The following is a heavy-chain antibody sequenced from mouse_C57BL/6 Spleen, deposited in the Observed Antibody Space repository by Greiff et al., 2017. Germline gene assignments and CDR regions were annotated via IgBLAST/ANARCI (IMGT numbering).Heavy chain of an antibody. CDR2: IDPETGGT. V-gene: IGHV1-15*01. CDR3: TREVTHYYAMDY. J-gene: IGHJ4*01. CDR1: GYTFTDYE. D-gene: IGHD2-1*01. Sequence: QVQLQQSGAELVRPGASVTLSCKASGYTFTDYELHWVKQTPVHGLEWIGAIDPETGGTAYNQKFKGKAILTADKSSSTAYMELRSLTSEDSAVXYCTREVTHYYAMDYWGQGTSVTVSS.